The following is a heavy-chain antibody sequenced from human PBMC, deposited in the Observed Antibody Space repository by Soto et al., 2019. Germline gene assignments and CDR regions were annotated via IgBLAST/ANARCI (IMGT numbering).Heavy chain of an antibody. J-gene: IGHJ6*03. V-gene: IGHV3-30*18. CDR2: ISYDGSNK. CDR1: GFTFSDYG. Sequence: GGSLRLSCAASGFTFSDYGMHWVRQAPGKGLEWVAVISYDGSNKYYADSVKGRFTISRDNSKNTLYLQMNSLRAEDTAVYYCAKEGVVVVAATKAYYYYYMDVWGKGTTVTVSS. D-gene: IGHD2-15*01. CDR3: AKEGVVVVAATKAYYYYYMDV.